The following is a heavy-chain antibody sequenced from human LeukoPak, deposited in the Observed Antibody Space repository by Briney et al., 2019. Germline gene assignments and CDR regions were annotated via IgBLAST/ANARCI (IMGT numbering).Heavy chain of an antibody. CDR2: ISGSGGST. J-gene: IGHJ4*02. D-gene: IGHD3-22*01. Sequence: GGSLRLSCAASGFTFSSYAMSGVRQAPGKGLEWVSAISGSGGSTYYADSVKGRLTISRVNSTNTLYLQMHSLRTEDTAAYYCAKSAEGGYYSDSSGSSYYDYWGQGTLVTVSS. CDR1: GFTFSSYA. V-gene: IGHV3-23*01. CDR3: AKSAEGGYYSDSSGSSYYDY.